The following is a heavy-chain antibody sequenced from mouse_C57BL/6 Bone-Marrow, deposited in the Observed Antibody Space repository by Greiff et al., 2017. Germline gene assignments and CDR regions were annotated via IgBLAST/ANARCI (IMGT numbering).Heavy chain of an antibody. V-gene: IGHV1-82*01. J-gene: IGHJ1*03. D-gene: IGHD2-4*01. CDR3: ARGGDDYGYFDV. CDR2: IYPGDGDT. CDR1: GYAFSSSW. Sequence: QVQLTESGPELVKPGASVKISCKASGYAFSSSWMNWVKQRPGKGLEWIGRIYPGDGDTNYNGKFKGKATLTADKSSSTAYMQLSSLTSEDSAVYFCARGGDDYGYFDVWGTGTTVTVSS.